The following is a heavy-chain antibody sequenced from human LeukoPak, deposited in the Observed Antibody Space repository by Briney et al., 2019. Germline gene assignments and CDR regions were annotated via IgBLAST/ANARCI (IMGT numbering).Heavy chain of an antibody. Sequence: GGSLRLSCTASGFTFSSYSMSWVRQAPGKGLEWVSYISDRSTTIHYADSVRGRFTVSRDNAQNSLHLQMNSLRAEDTAVYYCARSGSFDYWGQGTLVTVSS. CDR3: ARSGSFDY. D-gene: IGHD1-26*01. CDR2: ISDRSTTI. CDR1: GFTFSSYS. J-gene: IGHJ4*02. V-gene: IGHV3-48*01.